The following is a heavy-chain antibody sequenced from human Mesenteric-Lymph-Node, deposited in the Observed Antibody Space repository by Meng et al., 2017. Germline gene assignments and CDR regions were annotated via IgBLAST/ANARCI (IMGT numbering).Heavy chain of an antibody. CDR2: TDRAGTTI. CDR1: GFDVNNYE. V-gene: IGHV3-48*03. J-gene: IGHJ3*02. D-gene: IGHD3-16*01. Sequence: GESLKIPCEVPGFDVNNYEFIWVRQAPGKGLEWLAHTDRAGTTIRYSDSVKGRFTVSKDFGKNSLYLEMTSLTVDDTALYICARDCHGDGCWGRANDIWGLGTLVTVSS. CDR3: ARDCHGDGCWGRANDI.